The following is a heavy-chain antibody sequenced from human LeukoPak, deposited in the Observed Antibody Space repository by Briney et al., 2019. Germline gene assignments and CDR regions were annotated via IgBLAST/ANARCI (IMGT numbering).Heavy chain of an antibody. Sequence: PSETLSLTCTIATPSMTTTYRGWNRQPPKKGLEWIGNIYYDGSNNYNPSLTSRVTISVDTSNHQFSLQLTSVTAADTAVYYCARVPGRRHADYWGQGTLVIVSS. CDR1: TPSMTTTY. V-gene: IGHV4-59*08. J-gene: IGHJ4*02. CDR2: IYYDGSN. CDR3: ARVPGRRHADY.